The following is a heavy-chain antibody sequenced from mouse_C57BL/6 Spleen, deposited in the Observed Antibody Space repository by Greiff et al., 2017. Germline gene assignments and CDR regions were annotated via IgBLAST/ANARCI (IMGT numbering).Heavy chain of an antibody. V-gene: IGHV1-9*01. J-gene: IGHJ2*01. CDR2: ILPGSGST. CDR3: ERMGTVAYFDY. D-gene: IGHD1-1*01. Sequence: QVQLQQSGAELMKPGASVKLSCKATGYTFTGYWIEWVKQRPGHGLEWIGAILPGSGSTNYNEKFKGKATFTADPSSNTAYMQLSSLTTEDAAIYDCERMGTVAYFDYWGQGTTLTVSS. CDR1: GYTFTGYW.